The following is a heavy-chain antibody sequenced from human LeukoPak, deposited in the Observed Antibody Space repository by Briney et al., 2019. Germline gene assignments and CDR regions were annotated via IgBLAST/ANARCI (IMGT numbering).Heavy chain of an antibody. J-gene: IGHJ4*02. CDR2: IIPIFGTA. V-gene: IGHV1-69*13. Sequence: SVKVSCKASGGTFSSYAISWVRQAPGQGLEWMGGIIPIFGTANYAQKFQGRVTITADESTSTAYMELSSLRSEDTAVYYCATSGLPYYYDSSGYWRLDYWGQGTLVTVSS. CDR3: ATSGLPYYYDSSGYWRLDY. CDR1: GGTFSSYA. D-gene: IGHD3-22*01.